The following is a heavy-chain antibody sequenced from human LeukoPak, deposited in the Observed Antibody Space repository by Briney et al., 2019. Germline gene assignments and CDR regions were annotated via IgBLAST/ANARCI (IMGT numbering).Heavy chain of an antibody. D-gene: IGHD3-10*01. Sequence: EASVKVSCKASGYTFTSYGISWVRQAPGQGLEWMGWISAYNGNTNYAQKLQGRVTMTTDTSTSTAYMELRSLRSDDTAVYYCARVTMDLYYYGMDVWGQGTTVTVSS. CDR3: ARVTMDLYYYGMDV. V-gene: IGHV1-18*01. J-gene: IGHJ6*02. CDR2: ISAYNGNT. CDR1: GYTFTSYG.